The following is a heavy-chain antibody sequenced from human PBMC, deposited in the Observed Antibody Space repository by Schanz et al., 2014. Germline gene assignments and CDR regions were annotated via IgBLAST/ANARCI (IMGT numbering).Heavy chain of an antibody. CDR1: GFTFSSYA. Sequence: EVQLVESGGGLVQPGGSLRLSCAASGFTFSSYAMSWVLQAPGKGLEWVSAISGSGGSTYYADSVKGRFTISRDNSKNSLYLQMNSLRAEDTGLYFCARGGSGSHYRLDYWGQGTLVTVSS. D-gene: IGHD1-26*01. V-gene: IGHV3-23*04. J-gene: IGHJ4*02. CDR3: ARGGSGSHYRLDY. CDR2: ISGSGGST.